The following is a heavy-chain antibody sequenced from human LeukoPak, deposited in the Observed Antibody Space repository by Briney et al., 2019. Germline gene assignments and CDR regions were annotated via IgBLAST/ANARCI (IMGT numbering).Heavy chain of an antibody. CDR3: ASGGSPLRYDFWSGAQDYYYYMDV. D-gene: IGHD3-3*01. J-gene: IGHJ6*03. Sequence: SETLSLTCTVSGGSISSYYWSWIRQPPGKGLEWIGYIYYSGSPNYNPSLKSRVTISVDTSKNQFSLKLSSVTAADTAVYYCASGGSPLRYDFWSGAQDYYYYMDVWGKGTTVTVSS. V-gene: IGHV4-59*01. CDR2: IYYSGSP. CDR1: GGSISSYY.